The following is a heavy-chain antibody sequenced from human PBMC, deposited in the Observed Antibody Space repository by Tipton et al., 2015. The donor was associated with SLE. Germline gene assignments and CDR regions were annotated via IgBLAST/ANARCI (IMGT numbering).Heavy chain of an antibody. V-gene: IGHV3-33*01. CDR3: ARRGPYGTSYYSTAFET. J-gene: IGHJ3*02. CDR1: GFTFSNYD. CDR2: IWYDESNI. D-gene: IGHD1-26*01. Sequence: SLRLSCAASGFTFSNYDMHWVRQAPGKGLEWVAIIWYDESNIYYADSVKGRFTISRDNSKNTLYLQVNSLRADDTAVYYCARRGPYGTSYYSTAFETWGRGTMVTVSS.